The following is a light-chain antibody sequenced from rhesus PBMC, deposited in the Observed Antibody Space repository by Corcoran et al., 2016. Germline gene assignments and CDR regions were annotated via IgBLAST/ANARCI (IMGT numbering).Light chain of an antibody. CDR2: EAS. CDR1: QGITND. Sequence: DIQMTQSPSSLSASVGDRVTITCRASQGITNDLAWYQQKPGETPKLLIYEASSLQSGIPSRFSGGGSGTDFTLTISSLQPEDFATYYCQHYYSTPFTFGPGTKLDIK. V-gene: IGKV1-25*01. J-gene: IGKJ3*01. CDR3: QHYYSTPFT.